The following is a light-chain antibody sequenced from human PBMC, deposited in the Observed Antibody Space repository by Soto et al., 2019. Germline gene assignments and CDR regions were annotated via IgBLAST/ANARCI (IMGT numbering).Light chain of an antibody. CDR1: NSDFGTHKF. J-gene: IGLJ1*01. V-gene: IGLV2-14*02. Sequence: QSALTQPASVSGSPGQSITISCIGTNSDFGTHKFFSWYQHHLGKAPKLIIYEGTTRPSGVSYRISGSKSGSTASLTNSGLQAEGEADYFCCSYTSNTTPVFGTVTKLTVL. CDR2: EGT. CDR3: CSYTSNTTPV.